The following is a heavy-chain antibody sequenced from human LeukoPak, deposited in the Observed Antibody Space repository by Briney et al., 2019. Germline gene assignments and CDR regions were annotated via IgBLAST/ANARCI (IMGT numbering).Heavy chain of an antibody. CDR2: MNPNSGNT. J-gene: IGHJ6*03. Sequence: ASVKVSSMDSRYTFTSYDINWVPHATGQGLEWMGWMNPNSGNTGYAQKFQGRVTRTRNTSKSTAYMELDSVRSEDTALKYCARAKYYYDSSGYREDPYYYYMDVWGKGTTVTVSS. D-gene: IGHD3-22*01. CDR1: RYTFTSYD. CDR3: ARAKYYYDSSGYREDPYYYYMDV. V-gene: IGHV1-8*01.